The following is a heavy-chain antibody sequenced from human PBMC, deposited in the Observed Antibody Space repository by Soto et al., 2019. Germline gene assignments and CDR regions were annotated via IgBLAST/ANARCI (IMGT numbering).Heavy chain of an antibody. Sequence: LVESGGALVKPGGSLRLSCAASGFIFRDWFMSWIRQAPGKGLELISYISKDSGRATRYADTVKGPFTISRNTAKNSSFLQMNNLTVGDTAVDDCANEQGANPDAGGQVTLFTVAS. CDR3: ANEQGANPDA. CDR1: GFIFRDWF. CDR2: ISKDSGRAT. V-gene: IGHV3-11*01. J-gene: IGHJ5*02. D-gene: IGHD3-16*01.